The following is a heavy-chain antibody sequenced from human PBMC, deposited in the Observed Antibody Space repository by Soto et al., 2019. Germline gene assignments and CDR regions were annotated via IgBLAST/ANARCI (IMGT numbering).Heavy chain of an antibody. CDR2: INTDNGDT. CDR1: GYTFTSYG. CDR3: AREGVAPYYYYGMDV. V-gene: IGHV1-18*01. Sequence: ASVKVSCKASGYTFTSYGISWVRQAPGQGLEWMGWINTDNGDTKYAQKFQGRVTMTRDTSTSTAYMELRSLRSDDTAVYYCAREGVAPYYYYGMDVWGQGTTVTVSS. D-gene: IGHD5-12*01. J-gene: IGHJ6*02.